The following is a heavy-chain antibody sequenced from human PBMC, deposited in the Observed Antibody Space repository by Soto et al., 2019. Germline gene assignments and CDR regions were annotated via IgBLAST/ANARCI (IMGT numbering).Heavy chain of an antibody. CDR1: GFTFSSYG. D-gene: IGHD5-12*01. Sequence: QVQLVESGGGVVQPGRSLRLSCAASGFTFSSYGMHWVRQAPGKGLEWVAVISYDGSNKYYADSVKGRFTISRDNSKNTLYLQMNSLRAEDTAVYYCAKGIRRAGYNLHYFDYWGQGTLVTVSS. V-gene: IGHV3-30*18. CDR2: ISYDGSNK. CDR3: AKGIRRAGYNLHYFDY. J-gene: IGHJ4*02.